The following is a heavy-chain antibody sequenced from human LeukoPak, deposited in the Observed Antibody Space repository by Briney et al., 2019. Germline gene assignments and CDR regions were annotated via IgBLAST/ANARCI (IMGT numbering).Heavy chain of an antibody. J-gene: IGHJ4*02. CDR1: GYTFTGYY. V-gene: IGHV1-2*02. Sequence: GASVKVSCKASGYTFTGYYMHWVRQAPGQGLEWMGLISPSSGATNYAQKFQGRVTVTRDTSINTAYMELYSLTSDDTAVYYCGRVAYCGGDCYYYFDYWGQGTLVTVSS. CDR2: ISPSSGAT. CDR3: GRVAYCGGDCYYYFDY. D-gene: IGHD2-21*02.